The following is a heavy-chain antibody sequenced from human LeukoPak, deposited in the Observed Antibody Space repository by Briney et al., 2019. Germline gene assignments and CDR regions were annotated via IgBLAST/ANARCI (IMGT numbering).Heavy chain of an antibody. J-gene: IGHJ6*03. CDR1: GYTFTCYY. CDR3: ARDRPSYCSGGSCYYMDV. D-gene: IGHD2-15*01. V-gene: IGHV1-2*06. Sequence: ASVKVSCKASGYTFTCYYMHWVRQAPGQGLEWMGRINPNSGGTNYAQKFQGRVTMTRDTSISTAYMELSRLRSDDTAVYYCARDRPSYCSGGSCYYMDVWGKGTTVTVSS. CDR2: INPNSGGT.